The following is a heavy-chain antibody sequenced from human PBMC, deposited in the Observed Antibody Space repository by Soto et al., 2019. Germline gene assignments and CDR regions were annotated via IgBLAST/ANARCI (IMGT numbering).Heavy chain of an antibody. CDR2: ITPSGGST. D-gene: IGHD5-18*01. J-gene: IGHJ1*01. V-gene: IGHV1-46*03. CDR1: GYTFTSYY. CDR3: ARDREGGYSYGSFQH. Sequence: ASVKLSCKASGYTFTSYYMHWVRQAPGQGLEWMGIITPSGGSTSYAQKFQGRVTMTRDTSTSTVYMELSSLRSEDTAVYCCARDREGGYSYGSFQHWGQGTLVTVSS.